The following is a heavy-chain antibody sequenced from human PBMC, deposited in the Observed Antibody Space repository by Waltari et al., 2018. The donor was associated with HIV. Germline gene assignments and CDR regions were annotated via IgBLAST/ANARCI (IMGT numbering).Heavy chain of an antibody. V-gene: IGHV3-9*01. CDR3: AKSLLYYYDSSGYFDY. J-gene: IGHJ4*02. Sequence: EVQLVESGGGLVQPGRSLRLPCAASGFTFGDYAMHLVRQAPGKGLEGVSGISWNSGSIGYADSVKGRFTISRDNAKNSLYLQMNSLRAEDTALYYCAKSLLYYYDSSGYFDYWGQGTLVTVSS. D-gene: IGHD3-22*01. CDR1: GFTFGDYA. CDR2: ISWNSGSI.